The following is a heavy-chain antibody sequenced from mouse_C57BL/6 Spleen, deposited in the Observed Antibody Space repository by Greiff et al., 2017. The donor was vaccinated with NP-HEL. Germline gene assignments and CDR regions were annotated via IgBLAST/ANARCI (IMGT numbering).Heavy chain of an antibody. J-gene: IGHJ4*01. CDR1: GYTFTDHT. D-gene: IGHD1-1*01. Sequence: VQLQQSDAELVKPGASVKISCKVSGYTFTDHTIHWMKQRPEQGLEWIGYIYPRDGSTKYNEKFKGKATLTADKSSSTAYMQLNSLTSEDSAVYFGARSEEYGSSYRYAMDYWGQGTSVTVSS. CDR3: ARSEEYGSSYRYAMDY. V-gene: IGHV1-78*01. CDR2: IYPRDGST.